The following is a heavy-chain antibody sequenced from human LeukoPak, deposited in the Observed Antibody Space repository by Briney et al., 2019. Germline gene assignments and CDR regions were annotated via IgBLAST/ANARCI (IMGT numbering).Heavy chain of an antibody. CDR3: ARDLPWVPSGYDLGGMDV. D-gene: IGHD5-12*01. CDR2: IYYSGST. Sequence: PSETLSLTCTVSGGSISSYYWSWIRQPPGKGLEWIGYIYYSGSTNYNPSLKSRVTISVDTSKNQFSLKLSSETAADTAVYYCARDLPWVPSGYDLGGMDVWGQGTTVTVSS. J-gene: IGHJ6*02. V-gene: IGHV4-59*01. CDR1: GGSISSYY.